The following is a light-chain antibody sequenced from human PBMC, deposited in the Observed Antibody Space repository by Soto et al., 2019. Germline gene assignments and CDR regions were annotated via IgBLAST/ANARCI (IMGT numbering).Light chain of an antibody. Sequence: DIVLTQSPATPSLSPGERATLSCRASQSVSTYVAWYQQKPGQAPRLLVYDASNRATGIPARFSGSGSGTDFTLTISGLEPEDFAIYYCQQRSGWYTFGQGTKLEIK. CDR1: QSVSTY. J-gene: IGKJ2*01. CDR2: DAS. CDR3: QQRSGWYT. V-gene: IGKV3-11*01.